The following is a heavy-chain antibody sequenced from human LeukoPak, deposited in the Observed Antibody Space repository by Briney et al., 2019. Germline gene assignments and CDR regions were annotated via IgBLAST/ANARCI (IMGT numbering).Heavy chain of an antibody. CDR3: ARHALSGSGWYYFDY. CDR2: FDPKNSDT. CDR1: GHSVTSYW. J-gene: IGHJ4*02. D-gene: IGHD6-19*01. Sequence: GESLRISCKGSGHSVTSYWISWVRQMPGEGVEWMGRFDPKNSDTVYSPSLQGHVTISPDRSIDTAYLQWSGLRASDTGMYYCARHALSGSGWYYFDYWGLGTLVTVSS. V-gene: IGHV5-10-1*01.